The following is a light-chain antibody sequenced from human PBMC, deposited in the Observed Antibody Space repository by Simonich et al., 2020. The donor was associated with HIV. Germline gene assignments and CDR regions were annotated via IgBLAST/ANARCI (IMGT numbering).Light chain of an antibody. CDR1: QSVSSN. CDR3: QQYNNRPLT. J-gene: IGKJ4*01. CDR2: DAS. Sequence: EIVLTQSPATLSLSPGERATLSCRASQSVSSNLAWYQQKPGQAPRLLIFDASTRATGVPVKFSGSGSGTEFTLTISSIQSEDFAVYYCQQYNNRPLTFGGGTKVEIK. V-gene: IGKV3-15*01.